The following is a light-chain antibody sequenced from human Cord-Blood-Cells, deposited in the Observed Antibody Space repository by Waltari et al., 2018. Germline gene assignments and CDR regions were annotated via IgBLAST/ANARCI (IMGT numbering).Light chain of an antibody. J-gene: IGLJ1*01. Sequence: QSALTQPASVSGSPGQSITISCTGTSSDVGGYNYVPWYQQHPGKAPKLMIYDVSKRPSGVSNRFSGSKSGNTASLTIPGLQAEDEADYYCSSYTSSSTLVFGTGTKVTVL. V-gene: IGLV2-14*01. CDR1: SSDVGGYNY. CDR3: SSYTSSSTLV. CDR2: DVS.